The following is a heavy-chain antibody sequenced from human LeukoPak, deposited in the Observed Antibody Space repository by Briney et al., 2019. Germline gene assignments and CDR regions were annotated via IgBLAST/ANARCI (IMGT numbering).Heavy chain of an antibody. CDR2: IYSAGAT. CDR1: GFTVSDNY. J-gene: IGHJ3*02. V-gene: IGHV3-53*01. Sequence: GGSLRLSCAASGFTVSDNYMTWVRQAPGKGLEWVSSIYSAGATHYAESVKGRFAISRDNSKNTLYLQMNSLRAEDMAVYYCARIEWERLGRAFDIWGQGTMVTVSS. D-gene: IGHD1-26*01. CDR3: ARIEWERLGRAFDI.